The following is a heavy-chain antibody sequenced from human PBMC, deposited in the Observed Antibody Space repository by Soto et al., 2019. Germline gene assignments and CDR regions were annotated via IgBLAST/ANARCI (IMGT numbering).Heavy chain of an antibody. D-gene: IGHD6-6*01. CDR3: ARDVYRYSSSSPEDV. CDR1: GFTFSDYY. J-gene: IGHJ6*02. CDR2: ISSSSSNT. Sequence: QVQLVESGGGLVKTGGSLRLSCAASGFTFSDYYMSWIRQAPGKGLDWVSYISSSSSNTKYADSVKGRFTISRDNANNSLYLQMNSLRAEDTAVYYCARDVYRYSSSSPEDVWGQGTTVTVSS. V-gene: IGHV3-11*06.